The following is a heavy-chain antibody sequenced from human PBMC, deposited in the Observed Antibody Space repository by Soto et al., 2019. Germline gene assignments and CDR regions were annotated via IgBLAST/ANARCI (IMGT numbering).Heavy chain of an antibody. V-gene: IGHV4-59*01. CDR1: GGSISSYC. J-gene: IGHJ4*02. D-gene: IGHD2-2*01. CDR2: IYYSGST. CDR3: ASGLGYCSSTSCYSGFDY. Sequence: SETLSLTCTVSGGSISSYCWSWIRQPPGKGLEWIGYIYYSGSTNYNPSLKSRVTISVDTSKNQFSLKLSSVTAADTAVYYFASGLGYCSSTSCYSGFDYWGQGTLVTVSS.